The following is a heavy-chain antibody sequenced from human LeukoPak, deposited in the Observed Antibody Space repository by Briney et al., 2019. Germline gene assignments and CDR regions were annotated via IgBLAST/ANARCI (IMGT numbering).Heavy chain of an antibody. J-gene: IGHJ4*02. D-gene: IGHD2-21*02. CDR3: ARFAYCGGHCWYYFDY. Sequence: SETLSLTCTVSGGSISSYYWSWIRQPPGKGLEWIGYIYSSGSTNYNPSLKSRITISADTSKNQFSLKLSSVTAADTAVYYCARFAYCGGHCWYYFDYWGQGSLVTVSS. CDR1: GGSISSYY. V-gene: IGHV4-59*01. CDR2: IYSSGST.